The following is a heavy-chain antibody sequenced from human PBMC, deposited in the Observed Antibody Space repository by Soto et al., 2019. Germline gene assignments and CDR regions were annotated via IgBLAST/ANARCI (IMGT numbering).Heavy chain of an antibody. CDR3: ARVPRFETWYFDY. CDR2: LWYDGSRE. J-gene: IGHJ4*02. CDR1: GFSVNTHV. V-gene: IGHV3-33*01. D-gene: IGHD3-9*01. Sequence: QVQLVESGGGVVQPGRSLRLSCAASGFSVNTHVIHWILQAPGKGLEWVAVLWYDGSREYYADSVKGRFTISRDNSKNMMYLQMDNLRVEDTAVYYCARVPRFETWYFDYWGQGTLATVSS.